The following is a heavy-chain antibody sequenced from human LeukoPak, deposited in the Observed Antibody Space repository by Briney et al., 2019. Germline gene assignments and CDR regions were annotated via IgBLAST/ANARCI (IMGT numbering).Heavy chain of an antibody. CDR1: GFTVSTNY. D-gene: IGHD2-15*01. Sequence: GGSLRLSCAASGFTVSTNYMTWVRQAPGKGLEWASVIYSGGNTYYADSVKGRFSISRDNSKNTVYLQMNSLRAEDTAVYYCAKDGCSGGSCFLWGQGTLVTVSS. V-gene: IGHV3-66*01. CDR2: IYSGGNT. J-gene: IGHJ4*02. CDR3: AKDGCSGGSCFL.